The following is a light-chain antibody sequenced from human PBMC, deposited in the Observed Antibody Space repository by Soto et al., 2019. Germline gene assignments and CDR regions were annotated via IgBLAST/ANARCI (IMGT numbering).Light chain of an antibody. Sequence: SVLTQPPSVSGAPGQRVTISCTGSSSNIGAGYDVHWYQQLPGTAPKLLIYGNSNRPSGVPDRFSGSKSGTSATLGITGFQTGDEADYYCGSWDSSLSAYVFGTGTKVTVL. CDR3: GSWDSSLSAYV. CDR1: SSNIGAGYD. J-gene: IGLJ1*01. V-gene: IGLV1-40*01. CDR2: GNS.